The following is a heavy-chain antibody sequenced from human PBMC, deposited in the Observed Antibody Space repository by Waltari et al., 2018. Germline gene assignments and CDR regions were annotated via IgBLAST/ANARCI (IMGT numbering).Heavy chain of an antibody. J-gene: IGHJ4*02. CDR3: AKDGSRSSYYFDY. CDR2: SGTAGDT. D-gene: IGHD6-6*01. V-gene: IGHV3-13*01. Sequence: EVQLVESGGGLVQPGGSLRLSCAASGFTFSSYDMHWVRQATGKGLEWVSASGTAGDTDYPGSVKGRFTISRDNCKNTRYLEMKSMKTEDMAVYYCAKDGSRSSYYFDYWGQGTLVTVSS. CDR1: GFTFSSYD.